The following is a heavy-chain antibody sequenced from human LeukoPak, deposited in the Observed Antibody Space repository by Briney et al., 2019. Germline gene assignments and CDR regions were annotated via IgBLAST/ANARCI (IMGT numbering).Heavy chain of an antibody. D-gene: IGHD3-22*01. V-gene: IGHV3-11*01. CDR2: ISYSGSSI. CDR3: VRHYYDSSGYYYSLDY. CDR1: GFTFSDYY. J-gene: IGHJ4*02. Sequence: PGGSLRLSCAASGFTFSDYYMSWIRQAPGEGLEWVSYISYSGSSISYADSVKGRFTIFRDNAKNSLYLQMNSLRAEDTAVYYCVRHYYDSSGYYYSLDYWGQGTLVTVSS.